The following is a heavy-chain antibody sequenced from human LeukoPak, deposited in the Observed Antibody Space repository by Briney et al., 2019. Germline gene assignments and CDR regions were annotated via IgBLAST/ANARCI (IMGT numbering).Heavy chain of an antibody. J-gene: IGHJ4*02. CDR1: GYTFTGYY. CDR2: INPNSGDT. Sequence: ASVKVSCKASGYTFTGYYIHWVRQAPGQGLEWMGWINPNSGDTNYAQKFQGRVTMIRDTSISTAYMELSRLRSDDTAVYYCARVRYRLAETYIDYWGQGTLVTVSS. CDR3: ARVRYRLAETYIDY. D-gene: IGHD3-16*01. V-gene: IGHV1-2*02.